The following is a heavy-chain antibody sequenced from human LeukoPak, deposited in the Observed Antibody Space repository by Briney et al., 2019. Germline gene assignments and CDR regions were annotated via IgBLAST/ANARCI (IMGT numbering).Heavy chain of an antibody. J-gene: IGHJ4*02. D-gene: IGHD3-10*01. Sequence: GGSLRLSCAASGFTFSHYGMHWVRRAPGKGLEWVALMSFDDNNKYYLDSVKGRFTISRDNSKNTLSLQMNSLRAEDTAMYYCARARNYYASGAFWIDYWGQGTLVTVSS. CDR1: GFTFSHYG. CDR3: ARARNYYASGAFWIDY. CDR2: MSFDDNNK. V-gene: IGHV3-30*03.